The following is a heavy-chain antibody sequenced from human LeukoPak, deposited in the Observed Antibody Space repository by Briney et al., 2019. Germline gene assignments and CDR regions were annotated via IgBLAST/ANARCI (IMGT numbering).Heavy chain of an antibody. V-gene: IGHV1-2*02. CDR3: AKNHYEYYFDY. D-gene: IGHD1-14*01. J-gene: IGHJ4*02. CDR2: INPSSGDT. Sequence: ASVKVSCEASGYTLTGYYMHWVRLAPGQGLEWMGWINPSSGDTNYAQKFQGRVTMTRDTSISTAYMELSRLRSDDTAVYYCAKNHYEYYFDYWGQGTLVTVSS. CDR1: GYTLTGYY.